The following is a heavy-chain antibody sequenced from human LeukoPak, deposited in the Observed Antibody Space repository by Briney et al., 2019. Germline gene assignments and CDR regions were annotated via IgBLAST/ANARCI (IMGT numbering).Heavy chain of an antibody. V-gene: IGHV3-49*04. Sequence: GGSLRLSCTASGFTFGDYAMSWVHQAPGKGLEWVGFIRSKAYGGTTEYAASVKGRFTISRDDSKSIAYLQMNSLKTEDTAVYYCTSSHYDYVWGSYRPNQLPPNFDYWGQGTLVTVSS. CDR3: TSSHYDYVWGSYRPNQLPPNFDY. D-gene: IGHD3-16*02. CDR2: IRSKAYGGTT. CDR1: GFTFGDYA. J-gene: IGHJ4*02.